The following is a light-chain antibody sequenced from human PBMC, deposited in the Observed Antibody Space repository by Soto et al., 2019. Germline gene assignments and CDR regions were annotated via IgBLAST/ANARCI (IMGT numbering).Light chain of an antibody. V-gene: IGLV1-44*01. CDR2: TIN. J-gene: IGLJ1*01. Sequence: QLVLTQPPSASGTPGQRIIISCSGSTSNIESHSVNWFQQVPGTAPRLLIITINQRPSGVPDRFSGSKSGASASLAISGLQSEDEATYYCATWDDSRKGVFGTGTKLTVL. CDR1: TSNIESHS. CDR3: ATWDDSRKGV.